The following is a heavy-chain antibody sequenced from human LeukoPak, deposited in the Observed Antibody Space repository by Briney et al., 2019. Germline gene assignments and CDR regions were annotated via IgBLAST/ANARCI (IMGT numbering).Heavy chain of an antibody. CDR1: GFTFSSYS. J-gene: IGHJ6*02. CDR3: ASPGSGSRPYYYYGTDV. V-gene: IGHV3-21*01. Sequence: GGSLRLSCAASGFTFSSYSMNWVRQAPGKGLEWVSSISSSSSYIYYADSVKGRFTISRDNAKNSLYLQMNSLRAEDTAVYYCASPGSGSRPYYYYGTDVWGQGTTVTVSS. CDR2: ISSSSSYI. D-gene: IGHD1-1*01.